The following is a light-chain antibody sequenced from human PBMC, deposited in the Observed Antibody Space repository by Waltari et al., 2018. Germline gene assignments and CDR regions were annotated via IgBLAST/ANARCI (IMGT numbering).Light chain of an antibody. CDR2: GAS. CDR1: QSVNSN. Sequence: ETVMTQSPATLSVSPGERATLSCRASQSVNSNLAWYQQKPGQAPRLLIYGASTRATAVPARFSGSGSGTEFTLTISSLQSEDFAVYFCHQYNDWWAFGQGTKVEIK. V-gene: IGKV3-15*01. J-gene: IGKJ1*01. CDR3: HQYNDWWA.